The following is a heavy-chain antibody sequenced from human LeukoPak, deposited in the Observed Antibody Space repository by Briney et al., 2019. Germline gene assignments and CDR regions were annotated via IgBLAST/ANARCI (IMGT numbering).Heavy chain of an antibody. CDR2: IYYSGST. V-gene: IGHV4-39*07. D-gene: IGHD3-10*02. Sequence: KPSETLSLTCTVSGGSISSSSYYWGWIRQPPGKGLEWIGSIYYSGSTYYNPSLKSRVTISVDTSKNQFSLKLSSVTAPDTAVYYCARLGTYVRYFQHWGQGTLVTVSS. CDR3: ARLGTYVRYFQH. CDR1: GGSISSSSYY. J-gene: IGHJ1*01.